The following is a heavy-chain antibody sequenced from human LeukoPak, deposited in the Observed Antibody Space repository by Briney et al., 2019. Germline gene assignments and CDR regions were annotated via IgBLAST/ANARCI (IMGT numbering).Heavy chain of an antibody. CDR3: ARGYQQFDY. Sequence: PGGSLRLSCAASGFTFSSYEMNWVRQAPGKGLEWVSYISSSGSTIYYADSVKGRFTISRDNAKNSLYLQMNSLRAEDTAVYYCARGYQQFDYWDQGTLVTVSS. J-gene: IGHJ4*02. CDR1: GFTFSSYE. D-gene: IGHD2-2*01. CDR2: ISSSGSTI. V-gene: IGHV3-48*03.